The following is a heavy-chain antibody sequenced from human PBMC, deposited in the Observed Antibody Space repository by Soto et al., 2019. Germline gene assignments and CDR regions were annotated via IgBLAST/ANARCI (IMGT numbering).Heavy chain of an antibody. CDR2: IIPVFDKA. CDR3: ARLRRDWGDAFDL. V-gene: IGHV1-69*01. D-gene: IGHD3-16*01. J-gene: IGHJ3*01. Sequence: QVQLVQSGADVKKPGSSVKVSCKTSGGRFGSSAISWVRRAPAQGLEWMGEIIPVFDKANYAQNFQGRLTITADEPTGTVFMQLSSLRSEDTAVYFCARLRRDWGDAFDLWGLGTFVTVSS. CDR1: GGRFGSSA.